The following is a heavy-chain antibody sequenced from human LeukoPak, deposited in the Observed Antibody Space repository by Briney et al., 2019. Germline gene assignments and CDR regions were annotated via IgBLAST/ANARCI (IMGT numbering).Heavy chain of an antibody. J-gene: IGHJ4*02. CDR1: GYTFTSYG. Sequence: ASVKVSCKASGYTFTSYGIRWVRQAPGQGLEWMGWISAYNGNTNYAQKLQGRVTITTDTSTSTAYMELRSLTSDDTAVYYCARAGDILTGYYYFDYWGQGTLVTVSS. V-gene: IGHV1-18*01. CDR2: ISAYNGNT. CDR3: ARAGDILTGYYYFDY. D-gene: IGHD3-9*01.